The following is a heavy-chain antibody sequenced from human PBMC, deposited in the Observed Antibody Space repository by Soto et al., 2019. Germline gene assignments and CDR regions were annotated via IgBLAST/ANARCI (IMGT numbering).Heavy chain of an antibody. J-gene: IGHJ4*02. V-gene: IGHV4-39*01. CDR2: IYYSGST. CDR3: ASNIVTYYFDY. Sequence: PSETLSLTCTVSGGSISSSSYYWGWIRQPPGKGLEWIGSIYYSGSTYYNPSLKSRVTISVDTSKNQFSLKLSSVTAADTAVYYCASNIVTYYFDYWGQGTLVTVSS. D-gene: IGHD5-12*01. CDR1: GGSISSSSYY.